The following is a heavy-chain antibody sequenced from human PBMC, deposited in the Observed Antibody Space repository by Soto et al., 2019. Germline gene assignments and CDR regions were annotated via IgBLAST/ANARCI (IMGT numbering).Heavy chain of an antibody. CDR3: ARVEYSGYDYYDAFDY. Sequence: SETLSLTCTVSGGSISSGDYYWSWIRQPPGKGLEWIGYIYYSGSTYYNPSLKSRVTISVDTSKNQFSLKLSSVTAADTAAYYCARVEYSGYDYYDAFDYWGQGTLVTVSS. CDR2: IYYSGST. CDR1: GGSISSGDYY. J-gene: IGHJ4*02. V-gene: IGHV4-30-4*01. D-gene: IGHD5-12*01.